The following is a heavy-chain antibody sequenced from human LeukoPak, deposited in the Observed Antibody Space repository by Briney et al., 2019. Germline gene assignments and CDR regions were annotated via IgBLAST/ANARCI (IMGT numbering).Heavy chain of an antibody. J-gene: IGHJ4*02. Sequence: ASVKVSCKASGYTFTSYGMSWVRQAPGQGLEWMGWISAYNGNTNYAQKLQGRVTMTTDTSTSTAYMELRSLRSDDTDVYYCARPIQLWSYYYFDYWGQGTLVTVSS. CDR3: ARPIQLWSYYYFDY. CDR2: ISAYNGNT. V-gene: IGHV1-18*01. CDR1: GYTFTSYG. D-gene: IGHD5-18*01.